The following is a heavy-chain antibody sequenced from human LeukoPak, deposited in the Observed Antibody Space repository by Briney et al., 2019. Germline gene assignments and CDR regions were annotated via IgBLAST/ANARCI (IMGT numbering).Heavy chain of an antibody. CDR2: INPSDGST. V-gene: IGHV1-46*01. J-gene: IGHJ6*03. CDR3: AISGLLWFGDYHYYMDV. Sequence: ASVKVSCKASGYTFTSYYMHWVRQAPGQGLEWMGIINPSDGSTSYAQKFQGRITMTRDTSTSTAYMELSSLRSEDTAVYYCAISGLLWFGDYHYYMDVWGKGTTVTVSS. CDR1: GYTFTSYY. D-gene: IGHD3-10*01.